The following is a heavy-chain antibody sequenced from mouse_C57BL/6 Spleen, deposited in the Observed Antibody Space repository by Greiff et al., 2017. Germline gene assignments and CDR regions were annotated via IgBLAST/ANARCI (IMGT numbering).Heavy chain of an antibody. CDR3: ASDGAELFDY. V-gene: IGHV5-4*03. D-gene: IGHD2-3*01. J-gene: IGHJ2*01. CDR2: ISDGGSYT. Sequence: EVMLVESGGGLVKPGGSLKLSCAASGFTFSSYAMSWVRQTPEKRLEWVATISDGGSYTYYPDNVKGRFTISRDNAKNNLYLQMSHLKSEDTAMYYCASDGAELFDYWGKGTTLTVSS. CDR1: GFTFSSYA.